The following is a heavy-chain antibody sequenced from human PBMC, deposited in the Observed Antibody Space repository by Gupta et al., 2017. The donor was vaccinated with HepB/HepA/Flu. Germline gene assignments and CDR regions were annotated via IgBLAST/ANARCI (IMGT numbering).Heavy chain of an antibody. Sequence: QVQLVQSGAAVKKPGSSVKVSCQASGGTFSSYAISWVRQAPGQGLEWMGGIIPIFGTANYAQKFQGRVTITADESTSTAYMELSSLGSEDTAVYYCASRPLVGDGYRDYYYYYYMDVWGKGTTVTVSS. CDR1: GGTFSSYA. J-gene: IGHJ6*03. V-gene: IGHV1-69*01. CDR2: IIPIFGTA. D-gene: IGHD5-24*01. CDR3: ASRPLVGDGYRDYYYYYYMDV.